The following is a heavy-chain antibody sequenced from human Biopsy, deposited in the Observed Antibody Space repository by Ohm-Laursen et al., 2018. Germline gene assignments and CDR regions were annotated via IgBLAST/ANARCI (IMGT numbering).Heavy chain of an antibody. CDR3: TRGGYYYDSLAYYYWFDP. V-gene: IGHV1-2*02. CDR2: INAKTGDT. J-gene: IGHJ5*02. Sequence: SVKVSCKASGYTFTVYHVHWVRQAPGQGLEWMGWINAKTGDTNYAQKFQGRVTMTRDTSISTAYVDLSSLRSDDTAVYYCTRGGYYYDSLAYYYWFDPWGQGTLVTVSS. CDR1: GYTFTVYH. D-gene: IGHD3-22*01.